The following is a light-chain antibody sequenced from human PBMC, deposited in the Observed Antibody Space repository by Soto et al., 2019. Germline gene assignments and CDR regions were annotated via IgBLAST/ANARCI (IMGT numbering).Light chain of an antibody. J-gene: IGLJ2*01. CDR2: LNSDGSH. CDR1: SGHSNYA. V-gene: IGLV4-69*01. Sequence: QLVLTQSPSASASLGASVKLTCSQSSGHSNYAIAWHQQQSEKGPRYLMKLNSDGSHSKGDGIPDRFSGSSSGAERYLTISSLQSEDEADYYCQTWGSGIVVFGGGTKVTV. CDR3: QTWGSGIVV.